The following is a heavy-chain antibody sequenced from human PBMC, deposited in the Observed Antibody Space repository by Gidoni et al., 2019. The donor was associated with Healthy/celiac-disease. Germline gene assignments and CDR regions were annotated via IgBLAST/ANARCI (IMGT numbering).Heavy chain of an antibody. CDR2: IYYSGST. J-gene: IGHJ3*02. Sequence: QVQLQESGPGLVKPSETLSLTCRQPPGKGLEWIGYIYYSGSTNYNPSLKSRVTISVDTSKNQFSLKLSSVTAADTAVYYCASITMLAAPWSMVEDAFDIWGQGTMVTVSP. V-gene: IGHV4-59*01. D-gene: IGHD6-6*01. CDR3: ASITMLAAPWSMVEDAFDI.